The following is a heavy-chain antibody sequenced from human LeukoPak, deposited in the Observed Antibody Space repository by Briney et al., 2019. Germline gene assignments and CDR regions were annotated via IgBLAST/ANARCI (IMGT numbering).Heavy chain of an antibody. CDR3: ARDRAYYCSGGSCYSGAFDI. CDR2: ISYDGSNK. V-gene: IGHV3-30*04. J-gene: IGHJ3*02. D-gene: IGHD2-15*01. CDR1: GFTFSSYA. Sequence: GGSLRLSCAASGFTFSSYAMHWVRQAPGKGLEWVAVISYDGSNKYYADSVKGRFTISRDNSKNTLYLQMNSLRAEDTAVYYCARDRAYYCSGGSCYSGAFDIWGQGTMVTVSS.